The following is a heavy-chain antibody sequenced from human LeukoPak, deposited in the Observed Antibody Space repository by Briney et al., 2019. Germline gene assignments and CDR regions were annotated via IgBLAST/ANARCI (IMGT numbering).Heavy chain of an antibody. CDR1: GFSLSTSGVG. V-gene: IGHV2-5*01. Sequence: SGPTLVNPTQTLTLTCTFSGFSLSTSGVGVGWIRQPPGKALEWLALIYWNDDKRYSPSLKSRLTITKDTSKNQMVLTMTNMDPVDTATYYCAHSGYYDILTGYGYWGQGTLVTVSS. CDR2: IYWNDDK. D-gene: IGHD3-9*01. J-gene: IGHJ4*02. CDR3: AHSGYYDILTGYGY.